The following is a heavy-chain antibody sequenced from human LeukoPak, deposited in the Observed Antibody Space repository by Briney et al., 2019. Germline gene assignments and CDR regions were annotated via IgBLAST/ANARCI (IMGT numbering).Heavy chain of an antibody. Sequence: GGSLRLSCAASGLTFSSYEMNWVRQAPGKGLEWVSSISSSSSYIYYADSVKGRFTISRDNAKNSLYLQMNSLRAEDTAVYYCARDQVAVADPFDYWGQGTLVTVSS. J-gene: IGHJ4*02. CDR1: GLTFSSYE. D-gene: IGHD6-19*01. CDR3: ARDQVAVADPFDY. V-gene: IGHV3-21*01. CDR2: ISSSSSYI.